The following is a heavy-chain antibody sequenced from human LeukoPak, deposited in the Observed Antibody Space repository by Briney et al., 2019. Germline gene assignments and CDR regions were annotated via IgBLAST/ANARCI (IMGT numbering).Heavy chain of an antibody. V-gene: IGHV3-21*01. CDR3: AKDSIGWSYDC. D-gene: IGHD6-19*01. J-gene: IGHJ4*02. Sequence: GGSLRLSCAASGFTFSSYSMNWVRQAPGKGLEWVSSISSSSSYIYYADSVKGRFTISRDNAKNTLYLQMNSLRAEDTAVYYCAKDSIGWSYDCWGQGTLVTVSS. CDR2: ISSSSSYI. CDR1: GFTFSSYS.